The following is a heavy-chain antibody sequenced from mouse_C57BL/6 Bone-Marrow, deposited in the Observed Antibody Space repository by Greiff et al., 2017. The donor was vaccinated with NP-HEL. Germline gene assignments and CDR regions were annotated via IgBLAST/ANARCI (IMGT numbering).Heavy chain of an antibody. D-gene: IGHD1-1*01. CDR1: GYTFTSYW. V-gene: IGHV1-55*01. CDR2: IYPGSGST. CDR3: ARYYGSSYEFAY. Sequence: QVQLQQPGAELVKPGASVKMSCKASGYTFTSYWITWVKQRPGQGLEWIGDIYPGSGSTKYNEKFKSKATLTVDPSSSTAYMQLSSLTSEDSAVYYCARYYGSSYEFAYWGQGTLVTVSA. J-gene: IGHJ3*01.